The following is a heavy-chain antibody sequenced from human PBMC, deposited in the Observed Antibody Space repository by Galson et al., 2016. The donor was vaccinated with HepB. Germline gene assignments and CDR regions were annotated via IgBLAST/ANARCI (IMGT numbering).Heavy chain of an antibody. D-gene: IGHD6-13*01. Sequence: SETLSLTCTVSGDSISNVGRHWGWFRQSPEMGLEYIGSIHSSGTSYYNPSLTSRVTVSADMSRNQFFLSLTSVTAEDTAIYYCVRLGAAAAVANRRGSVYWGQGTRVTVSS. CDR3: VRLGAAAAVANRRGSVY. V-gene: IGHV4-39*01. J-gene: IGHJ4*02. CDR1: GDSISNVGRH. CDR2: IHSSGTS.